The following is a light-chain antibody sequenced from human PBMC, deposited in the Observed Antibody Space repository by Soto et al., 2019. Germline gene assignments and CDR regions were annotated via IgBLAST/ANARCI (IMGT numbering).Light chain of an antibody. V-gene: IGKV3-15*01. CDR1: QSVSSN. Sequence: EIVMTQSPATLSVSPGEGATLSCRASQSVSSNLAWYQQKPGQAPRLLIYAASTRATGIPARFRGSGSGTEFTLTITSLQSEDFAVYYCQQYNNWPPLTFGGGTKGEIK. J-gene: IGKJ4*01. CDR2: AAS. CDR3: QQYNNWPPLT.